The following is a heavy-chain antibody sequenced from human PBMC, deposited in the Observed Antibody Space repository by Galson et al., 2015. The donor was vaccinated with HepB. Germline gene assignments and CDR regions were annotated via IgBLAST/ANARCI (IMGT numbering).Heavy chain of an antibody. J-gene: IGHJ6*03. CDR3: ARVGLSVAAAGTEKHYYYYYMDV. V-gene: IGHV7-4-1*02. CDR1: GYTFTSYA. D-gene: IGHD6-13*01. CDR2: INTNTGNP. Sequence: SVKVSCKASGYTFTSYAMNWVRQAPGQGLEWMGWINTNTGNPTYAQGFTGRFVFSLDTSVSTAYLQISSLKAEDTAVYYCARVGLSVAAAGTEKHYYYYYMDVWGKGTTVTVSS.